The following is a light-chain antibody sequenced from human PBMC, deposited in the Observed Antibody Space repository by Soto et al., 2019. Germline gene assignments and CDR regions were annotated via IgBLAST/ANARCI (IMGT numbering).Light chain of an antibody. CDR1: NIGIKS. Sequence: SYELTQPPSVSVAPGKTARITCGGTNIGIKSVHWYQQKPGQAPVLVIYYDSDRPSGIPERFSGSNSGNTATLTISRVEAGDEADYYCQVWDSSSDHYVFGTGTKRTVL. CDR2: YDS. V-gene: IGLV3-21*04. J-gene: IGLJ1*01. CDR3: QVWDSSSDHYV.